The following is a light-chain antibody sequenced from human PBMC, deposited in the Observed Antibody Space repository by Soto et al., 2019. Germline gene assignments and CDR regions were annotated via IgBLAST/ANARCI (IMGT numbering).Light chain of an antibody. CDR3: SSYTNNTNYV. Sequence: QSTLTQPVSATASAGQAITITCTGTSSDVGGYNYVSWYQQHPGNAPKLMIYEVSNRPSGVSNRFSGSKSGNTASLTISGLQAEDEADYYCSSYTNNTNYVFGPGTKVTVL. CDR1: SSDVGGYNY. V-gene: IGLV2-14*01. J-gene: IGLJ1*01. CDR2: EVS.